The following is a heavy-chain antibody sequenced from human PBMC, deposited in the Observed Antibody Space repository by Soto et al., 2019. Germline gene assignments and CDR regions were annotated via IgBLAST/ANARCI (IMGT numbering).Heavy chain of an antibody. D-gene: IGHD5-12*01. CDR1: GGSFSGYY. CDR3: ARCRVVSTISDFDF. Sequence: SETLSLTCAVYGGSFSGYYWSWIRQPPGKGLEWIGEINHSGSTNYNPSLKSRITISLDTSKNQSSLKLSSVTAADTAVYYCARCRVVSTISDFDFWGQGTLVTVSS. CDR2: INHSGST. J-gene: IGHJ4*02. V-gene: IGHV4-34*01.